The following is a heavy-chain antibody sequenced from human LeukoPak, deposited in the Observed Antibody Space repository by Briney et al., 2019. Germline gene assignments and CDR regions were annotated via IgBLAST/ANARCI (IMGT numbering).Heavy chain of an antibody. J-gene: IGHJ4*02. Sequence: GGSLRLSCAASGFTFSSYTISWVRQAPGKGLEWVSTISGSGGSTYYADSVKGRFTISRDNSKKMLYLQMNSLRAEDTAVYYCAKDEIDYWGQGTLVTVSS. CDR3: AKDEIDY. CDR1: GFTFSSYT. V-gene: IGHV3-23*01. CDR2: ISGSGGST.